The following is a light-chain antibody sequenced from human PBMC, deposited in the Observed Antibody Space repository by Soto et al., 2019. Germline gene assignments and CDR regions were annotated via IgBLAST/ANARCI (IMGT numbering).Light chain of an antibody. J-gene: IGKJ3*01. CDR1: QSLVHSDGNTY. V-gene: IGKV2-30*02. Sequence: DVVMTQSSLSLPVTLGQPASISCRSSQSLVHSDGNTYLNWFQQRPGQSPRRLIYKVSNRDSGVPDRFSGSGSATDLTLKISRVEAEDVGVYYCMQGTHWPFTLVPGSKVDIK. CDR3: MQGTHWPFT. CDR2: KVS.